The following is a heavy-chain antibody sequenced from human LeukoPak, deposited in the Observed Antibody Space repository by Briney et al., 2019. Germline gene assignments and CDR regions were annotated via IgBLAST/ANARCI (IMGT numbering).Heavy chain of an antibody. CDR1: GFTFESYG. Sequence: GGSLRLSCAASGFTFESYGMHWVRQAPGKGLEWVAVISHDGNKKYYGDSVKGRFTISRDNSKKTAYLQMNSLRPEDAAVYYCAKDRAYGDWNPPETFFDSWGQGTLVTVSS. CDR3: AKDRAYGDWNPPETFFDS. CDR2: ISHDGNKK. J-gene: IGHJ5*01. D-gene: IGHD4-17*01. V-gene: IGHV3-30*18.